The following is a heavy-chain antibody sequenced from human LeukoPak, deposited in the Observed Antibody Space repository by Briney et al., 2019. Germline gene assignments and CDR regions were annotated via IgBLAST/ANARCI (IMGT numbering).Heavy chain of an antibody. V-gene: IGHV1-69*13. CDR2: IIPIFGTA. CDR3: ARVGTAAAGSADY. CDR1: GGTFSSYA. Sequence: ASVKVSCKASGGTFSSYAISWVRQAPGQGLEWMGGIIPIFGTANYAQKFQGRVTITADESTSTAYMELSSLRSEDTAVYYCARVGTAAAGSADYWGQGILVTVSS. D-gene: IGHD6-13*01. J-gene: IGHJ4*02.